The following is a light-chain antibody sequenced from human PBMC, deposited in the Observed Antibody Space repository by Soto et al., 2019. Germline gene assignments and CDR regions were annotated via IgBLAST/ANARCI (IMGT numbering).Light chain of an antibody. CDR2: DTT. CDR1: TGAFTNGHY. Sequence: QAFVSQEPSLTVSPGRTVTLTCGSSTGAFTNGHYPYWFQQNPGQAPRTLIYDTTNRRSWTPARCSGSLLGGKAALTLSGAQPEHEAEYYCLPSYNGPYVFGTGTKVTVL. CDR3: LPSYNGPYV. J-gene: IGLJ1*01. V-gene: IGLV7-46*01.